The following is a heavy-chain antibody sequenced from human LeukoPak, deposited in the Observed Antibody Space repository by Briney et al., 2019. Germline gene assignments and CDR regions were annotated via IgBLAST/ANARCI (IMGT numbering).Heavy chain of an antibody. CDR2: VSGSGGST. CDR1: GFSFSSYV. CDR3: ARAGSWSSRPYFDY. J-gene: IGHJ4*02. Sequence: GGSLRLSCAASGFSFSSYVMSWVRQAPVKGLEWVSAVSGSGGSTYSADSVKGRFTISRDNSKNMVYLQTSSLRAEDTAVYYCARAGSWSSRPYFDYWGQGILVSVSS. D-gene: IGHD1-26*01. V-gene: IGHV3-23*01.